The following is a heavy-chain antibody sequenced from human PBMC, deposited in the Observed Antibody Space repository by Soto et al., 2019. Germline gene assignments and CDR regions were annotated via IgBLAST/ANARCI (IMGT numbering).Heavy chain of an antibody. CDR1: GFTFSTFW. CDR3: ARVYSSLSSYDY. Sequence: EVQLVESGGGLVQPGGSLRLSCAASGFTFSTFWMHWVRQAPGKGLVWVSRISSDGSRTSYADSVKGRFTISRDNAKNTLYLQMNILRAEDTAIYYCARVYSSLSSYDYWGQGTLVTVSS. V-gene: IGHV3-74*01. CDR2: ISSDGSRT. J-gene: IGHJ4*02. D-gene: IGHD5-18*01.